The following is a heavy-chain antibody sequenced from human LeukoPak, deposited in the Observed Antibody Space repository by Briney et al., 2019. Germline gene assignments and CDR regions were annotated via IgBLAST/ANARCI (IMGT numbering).Heavy chain of an antibody. CDR3: ARWGSGLSFRWFDP. J-gene: IGHJ5*02. D-gene: IGHD6-19*01. Sequence: GGSLRLSCAASGFTVSSNYMSWVRQAPGKGLEWVSVIYSGGSTYYADSVKGRFTISRDNSKNTLYLQMNSLRAEDTAVYYCARWGSGLSFRWFDPWGQGTLVTVSS. CDR1: GFTVSSNY. CDR2: IYSGGST. V-gene: IGHV3-66*01.